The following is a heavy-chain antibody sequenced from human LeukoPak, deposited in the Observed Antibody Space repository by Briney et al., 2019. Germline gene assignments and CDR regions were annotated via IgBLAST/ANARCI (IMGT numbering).Heavy chain of an antibody. J-gene: IGHJ4*02. CDR1: GFTVSTNY. Sequence: GGSLRLSCVASGFTVSTNYMSWVRQAPGKGLEWVSAISGNGDRTHYAASVKGRFTVSRDTSTNTLFLQLNSLRAEDTAIYYCAKLLRGVVVPYFDSWGQGTLVTVSS. D-gene: IGHD3-10*01. V-gene: IGHV3-23*01. CDR2: ISGNGDRT. CDR3: AKLLRGVVVPYFDS.